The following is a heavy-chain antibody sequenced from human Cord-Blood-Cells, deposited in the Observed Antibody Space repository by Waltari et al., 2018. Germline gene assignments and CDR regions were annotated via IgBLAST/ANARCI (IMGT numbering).Heavy chain of an antibody. Sequence: QVQLQESGPGLVKPSQTLSLTCTVSGGSISSGGYYWSWLRQHPGQGLEWIGYIYYSGSTYYNPSLKSRVTISVDTSKNQFSLKLSSVTAADTAVYYCARASPDDYIWGSYRYYFDYWGQGTLVTVSS. CDR1: GGSISSGGYY. J-gene: IGHJ4*02. V-gene: IGHV4-31*03. CDR2: IYYSGST. CDR3: ARASPDDYIWGSYRYYFDY. D-gene: IGHD3-16*02.